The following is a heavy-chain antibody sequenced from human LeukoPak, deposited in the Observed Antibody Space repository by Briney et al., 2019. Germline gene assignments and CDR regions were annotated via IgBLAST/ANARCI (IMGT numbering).Heavy chain of an antibody. CDR3: ARDSPSRDSSDYMDV. CDR1: GFTFSSSA. Sequence: GGSLRLSCAASGFTFSSSAMHWVRQAPGKGPEWVAVISYDGSNKYYADSVKGRFTISRDNSKNTLYLQMNSLTTDDTAVYYCARDSPSRDSSDYMDVWGKGTTVTVSS. CDR2: ISYDGSNK. V-gene: IGHV3-30*01. J-gene: IGHJ6*03. D-gene: IGHD6-6*01.